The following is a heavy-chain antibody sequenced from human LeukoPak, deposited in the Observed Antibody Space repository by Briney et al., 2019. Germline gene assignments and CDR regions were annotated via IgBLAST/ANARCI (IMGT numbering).Heavy chain of an antibody. V-gene: IGHV3-7*01. D-gene: IGHD6-6*01. J-gene: IGHJ5*02. CDR3: ARELGIAATREDADRFDP. CDR1: GFTFSSYW. CDR2: IKQDGSEK. Sequence: GGSLRLSCAASGFTFSSYWMSWVRQAPGEGLEWVANIKQDGSEKYYVDSVKGRFTISRDNAKNSLYLQMNSLRAEDTAVYYCARELGIAATREDADRFDPWGQGTLVTVSS.